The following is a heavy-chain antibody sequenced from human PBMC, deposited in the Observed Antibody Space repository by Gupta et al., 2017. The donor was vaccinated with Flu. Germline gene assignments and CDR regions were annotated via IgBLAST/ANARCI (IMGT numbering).Heavy chain of an antibody. D-gene: IGHD5-18*01. J-gene: IGHJ4*02. CDR2: INPNGGST. V-gene: IGHV1-46*01. Sequence: QVQVVQSGAEVKKPGASVKPSCKASGYTFTDYYIHWVRQAPGQGLQWMGIINPNGGSTNYAQKFQGRVAMTTDTSTSTVYMELSSLRSEDTAVYYCARGMPGYTFGYNYFQYWGQGALVTVSS. CDR3: ARGMPGYTFGYNYFQY. CDR1: GYTFTDYY.